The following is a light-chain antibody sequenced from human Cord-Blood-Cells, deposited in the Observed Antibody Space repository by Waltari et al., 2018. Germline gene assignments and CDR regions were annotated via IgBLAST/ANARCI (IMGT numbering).Light chain of an antibody. CDR2: DVS. J-gene: IGLJ2*01. V-gene: IGLV2-14*01. CDR1: SSDVGGYNS. CDR3: SSYTSSSTVV. Sequence: QSALTQPPSVSGSPGQSITIHCTGTSSDVGGYNSVSWYQQHPGKAPKLMIYDVSNRPSGVSNRFSGTKSGNTASLTISGLQAEDEADYYCSSYTSSSTVVFGGGTKLTVL.